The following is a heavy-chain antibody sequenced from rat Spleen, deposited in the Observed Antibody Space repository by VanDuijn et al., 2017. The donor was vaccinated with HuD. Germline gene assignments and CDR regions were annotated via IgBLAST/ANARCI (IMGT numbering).Heavy chain of an antibody. CDR3: TRDSSRYYFDY. Sequence: EVQLVESGGGLVQPGRSLKLSCVASGFIFNNYWMTWIRQAPGKGLEWVASITNTGGSTYNPDSVKGRFTISRDNAKSTLYLQMNSLRSEDTATYYCTRDSSRYYFDYWGQGVMVTVSS. J-gene: IGHJ2*01. CDR2: ITNTGGST. D-gene: IGHD1-2*01. CDR1: GFIFNNYW. V-gene: IGHV5-31*01.